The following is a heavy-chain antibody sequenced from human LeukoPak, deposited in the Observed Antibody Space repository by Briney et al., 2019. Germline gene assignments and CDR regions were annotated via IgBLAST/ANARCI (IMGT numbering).Heavy chain of an antibody. CDR1: GFTFSSYA. J-gene: IGHJ3*02. CDR3: ASDIFSPDAFDI. Sequence: GGSLRLSCADSGFTFSSYAMHWVRQAPGKGREYVSAISSNGGSTYYANSVKGRFTISRDNSKNTLYLQMGSLRAEDMAVYYCASDIFSPDAFDIWGQGTMVTVSS. V-gene: IGHV3-64*01. CDR2: ISSNGGST. D-gene: IGHD3-9*01.